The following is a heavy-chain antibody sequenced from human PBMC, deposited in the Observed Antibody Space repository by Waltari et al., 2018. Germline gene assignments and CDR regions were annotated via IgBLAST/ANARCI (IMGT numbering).Heavy chain of an antibody. CDR2: FDPEDGET. CDR3: ATVGRGSAPTLDY. Sequence: QVQLVQSGAEVKKPGASVKVSCKVSGYTLTELSMHWVRQAPGNGLEWMGGFDPEDGETIYAQKFQGRVTMTAEKSTDTAYMELSSLRSEDTAVYYCATVGRGSAPTLDYWGQGTLVTVSS. CDR1: GYTLTELS. V-gene: IGHV1-24*01. J-gene: IGHJ4*02. D-gene: IGHD3-16*01.